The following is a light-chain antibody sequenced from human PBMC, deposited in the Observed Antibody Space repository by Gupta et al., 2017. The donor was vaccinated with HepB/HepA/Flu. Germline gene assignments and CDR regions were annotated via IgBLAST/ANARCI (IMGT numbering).Light chain of an antibody. Sequence: DIQMTQSPSSLSASVGDRVTITCRASQSISSYLNWYQQKPGKAPKLLIYAASRAQSGVPSRFSGSGSATXITLTVXRRQPEDFATYCCQQSNSTPITFGXGTKVDIK. V-gene: IGKV1-39*01. CDR1: QSISSY. CDR2: AAS. CDR3: QQSNSTPIT. J-gene: IGKJ3*01.